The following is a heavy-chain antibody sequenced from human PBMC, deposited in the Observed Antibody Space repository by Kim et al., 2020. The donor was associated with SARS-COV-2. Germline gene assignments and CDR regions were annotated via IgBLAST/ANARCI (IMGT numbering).Heavy chain of an antibody. D-gene: IGHD1-26*01. CDR3: AKSPRSGGSYLSGLDY. CDR1: GFTFSSYA. V-gene: IGHV3-23*01. J-gene: IGHJ4*02. Sequence: GGSLRLSCAASGFTFSSYAMSWVRQAPGKGLEWVSAISGSGGSTYYADSVKGRFTISRDNSKNTLYLQMNSLRAEDTAVYYCAKSPRSGGSYLSGLDYWGQGTLVTVSS. CDR2: ISGSGGST.